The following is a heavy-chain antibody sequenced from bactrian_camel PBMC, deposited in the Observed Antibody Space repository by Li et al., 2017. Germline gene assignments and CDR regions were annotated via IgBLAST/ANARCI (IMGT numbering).Heavy chain of an antibody. J-gene: IGHJ4*01. CDR2: IDTDGST. CDR3: AAPRSLSLTGLARGEMDY. CDR1: GYSYNRYC. Sequence: HVQLVESGGGSVKAGGSLTLTCVASGYSYNRYCMGWFRLAPGKEREGVAVIDTDGSTFYAGSVAGRFTISRDNVMSTLYLQMNSLKLEDTAMYYCAAPRSLSLTGLARGEMDYRGQGTQVTVS. V-gene: IGHV3S55*01. D-gene: IGHD1*01.